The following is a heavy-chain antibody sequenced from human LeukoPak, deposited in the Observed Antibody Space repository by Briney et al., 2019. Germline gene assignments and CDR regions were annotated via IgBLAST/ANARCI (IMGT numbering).Heavy chain of an antibody. D-gene: IGHD2-15*01. Sequence: GESLKISCKGSGYSFTSYWIGWVRQMPGKGLEWMGIIYPGDSDTRYSPSFQGQVTISADKSISTAYLQWSSLKASDTAMYYCPRRPVLGYCSGGSCPNWFDPWGQGTLVTVSS. CDR3: PRRPVLGYCSGGSCPNWFDP. CDR1: GYSFTSYW. J-gene: IGHJ5*02. CDR2: IYPGDSDT. V-gene: IGHV5-51*01.